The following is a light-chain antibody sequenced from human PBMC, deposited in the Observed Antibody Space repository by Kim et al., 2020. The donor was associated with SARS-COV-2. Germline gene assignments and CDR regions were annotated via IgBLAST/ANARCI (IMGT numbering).Light chain of an antibody. J-gene: IGLJ2*01. CDR3: KSRDSSGKVV. Sequence: SSELTQDPAVSVALGQTVRITCQGDSLRRYYASWYQQKPGQAPVLVIYGKNNRPSGIPDRFSGSSSVNTASLTITGAQAEEEADYYCKSRDSSGKVVFGGGTKVTVL. CDR1: SLRRYY. V-gene: IGLV3-19*01. CDR2: GKN.